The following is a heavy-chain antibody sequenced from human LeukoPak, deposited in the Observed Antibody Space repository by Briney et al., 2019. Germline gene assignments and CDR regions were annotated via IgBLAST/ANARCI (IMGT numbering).Heavy chain of an antibody. D-gene: IGHD3-22*01. CDR3: ARGLYYYDSSGYYLFDY. Sequence: PSETLSLTCTVSGGSIRSSYYYWGWIRQPPGKGLEWIGSIYDSGSTYYNPSLKSRVTISVDTSKNQFSLKLNSVTAADTAVYYCARGLYYYDSSGYYLFDYWGQGTLVTVSS. J-gene: IGHJ4*02. CDR1: GGSIRSSYYY. V-gene: IGHV4-39*01. CDR2: IYDSGST.